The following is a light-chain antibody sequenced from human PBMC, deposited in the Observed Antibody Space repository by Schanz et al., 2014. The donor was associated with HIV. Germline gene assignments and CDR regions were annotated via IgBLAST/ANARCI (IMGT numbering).Light chain of an antibody. CDR3: QQYGSSPRT. CDR1: PRLSSSY. Sequence: EIVLTQSPGSLSLSPGERATLSCGASPRLSSSYLAWYQQKRDQPPRLVIYGASSRATGIPDRFSGSGSGTDFTLTISRLEPEDFAVYYCQQYGSSPRTFGQGTNVEVK. CDR2: GAS. J-gene: IGKJ1*01. V-gene: IGKV3-20*01.